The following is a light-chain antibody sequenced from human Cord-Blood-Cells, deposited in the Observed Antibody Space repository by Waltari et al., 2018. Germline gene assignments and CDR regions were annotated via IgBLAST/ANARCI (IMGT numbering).Light chain of an antibody. Sequence: QSALTQPASVSGSPGQSITISCTGTSSDVGGYNYVSWYQQHPGKAPKLMIYDVSNRPSGVSNRVSGSKSSNTAARTISGLQAEDEADYYCSSYTSSSTWVFGGGTKLTVL. CDR3: SSYTSSSTWV. CDR2: DVS. J-gene: IGLJ3*02. V-gene: IGLV2-14*01. CDR1: SSDVGGYNY.